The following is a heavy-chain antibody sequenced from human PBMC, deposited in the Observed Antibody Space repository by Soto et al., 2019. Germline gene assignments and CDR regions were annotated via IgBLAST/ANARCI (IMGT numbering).Heavy chain of an antibody. CDR1: GGSISSGGYY. Sequence: SETLSLTCTVSGGSISSGGYYWSWIRQHPGKGLEWIGYIYYSGSTYYNPSLKSRITISVDTSKNQFSLKLSSVTAADTAVYYCAREHYYYYMDVWGKGTTVTVSS. J-gene: IGHJ6*03. CDR2: IYYSGST. V-gene: IGHV4-31*03. CDR3: AREHYYYYMDV.